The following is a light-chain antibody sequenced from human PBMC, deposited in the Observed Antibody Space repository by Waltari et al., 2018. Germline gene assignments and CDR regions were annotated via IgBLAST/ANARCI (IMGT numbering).Light chain of an antibody. Sequence: QSALTQPRSVSGSPGQSVTISCTGTSSDVGDFKYVSWYQQHQGRAPKLMIYDVSKRPSGVPDRFSGAKSDNTSSLTISGLQAEDEADYYCCSYAATYTLLFGGGTKLTVL. V-gene: IGLV2-11*01. J-gene: IGLJ3*02. CDR2: DVS. CDR1: SSDVGDFKY. CDR3: CSYAATYTLL.